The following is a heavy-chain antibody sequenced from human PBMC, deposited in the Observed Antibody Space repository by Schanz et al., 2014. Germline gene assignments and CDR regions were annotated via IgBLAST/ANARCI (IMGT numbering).Heavy chain of an antibody. Sequence: DVQLVDSGGGLVQPGGSLRLSCAASGFTVSNSYIHWVRQAPGKGLEWVSSIVGGGGRTYYADSVKGRFTISRDNAKNSLYLQMNSLRAEDTALYYCAKDGIMVQGVIWERYFDSWGQGTLVTVSS. V-gene: IGHV3-53*04. J-gene: IGHJ4*02. CDR2: VGGGGRT. D-gene: IGHD3-10*01. CDR1: GFTVSNSY. CDR3: AKDGIMVQGVIWERYFDS.